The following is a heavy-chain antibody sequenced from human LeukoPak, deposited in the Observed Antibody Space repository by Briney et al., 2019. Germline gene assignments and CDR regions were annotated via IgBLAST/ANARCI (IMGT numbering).Heavy chain of an antibody. V-gene: IGHV4-39*07. CDR1: GDSFTSVTDY. Sequence: SETLSLTCTVSGDSFTSVTDYWAWIRQPPGKGLEWIASGDYSGGTYYNPSLESRVAISADMSKNQISLKLSSVTAADTAVYYCARDPSSSWSFFDYWGQGTLVTVSS. D-gene: IGHD6-13*01. J-gene: IGHJ4*02. CDR2: GDYSGGT. CDR3: ARDPSSSWSFFDY.